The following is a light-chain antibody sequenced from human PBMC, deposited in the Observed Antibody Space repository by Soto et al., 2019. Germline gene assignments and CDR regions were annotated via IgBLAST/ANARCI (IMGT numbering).Light chain of an antibody. CDR3: QQYGSSPQT. CDR2: GAS. CDR1: QSVSSSY. J-gene: IGKJ1*01. Sequence: EIVLTQSPGTLSLSPGERATLSCRASQSVSSSYLAWYQQKLGQAPRRLIYGASTRATGIPDRFSGSGSGADFTLTISRLEPEDFAVYYCQQYGSSPQTFGQGTKVEIK. V-gene: IGKV3-20*01.